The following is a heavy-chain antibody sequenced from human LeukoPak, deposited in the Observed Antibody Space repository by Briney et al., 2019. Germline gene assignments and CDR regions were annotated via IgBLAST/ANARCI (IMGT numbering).Heavy chain of an antibody. CDR3: AHLGGGTIRLGAFDI. CDR1: GFTFDDYG. J-gene: IGHJ3*02. CDR2: INWNGGST. Sequence: PGGSLRLSCAASGFTFDDYGMSWVRQAPGKGLEWVSGINWNGGSTGYADSVKGRFTISRDNSKNTLYLQMSSLRAEDTAVYYCAHLGGGTIRLGAFDIWGQGTMVTVSS. D-gene: IGHD3-10*01. V-gene: IGHV3-20*04.